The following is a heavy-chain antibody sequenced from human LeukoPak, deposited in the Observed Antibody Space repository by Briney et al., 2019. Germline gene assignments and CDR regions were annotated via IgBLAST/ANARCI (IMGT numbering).Heavy chain of an antibody. D-gene: IGHD6-19*01. CDR3: AKDARAAMAGTGYYYYYMDV. CDR2: IRYDGSNK. V-gene: IGHV3-30*02. J-gene: IGHJ6*03. Sequence: GGSLRLSCAASGFTFSSYGMHWVRQAPGKGLEWVAFIRYDGSNKYYADSVKGRFTISRDNSKNTLYLQMNSLRAEDTAVYYCAKDARAAMAGTGYYYYYMDVWGKGTTVTVSS. CDR1: GFTFSSYG.